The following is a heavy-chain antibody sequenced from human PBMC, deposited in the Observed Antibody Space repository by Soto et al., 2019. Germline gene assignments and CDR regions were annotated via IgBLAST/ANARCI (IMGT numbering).Heavy chain of an antibody. CDR1: GFIFNNYA. CDR2: ISANSGNT. V-gene: IGHV1-18*04. D-gene: IGHD3-22*01. Sequence: ASVKVSCKAFGFIFNNYAISWVRQAPGQGLEWMGWISANSGNTNYAQKLQGRVTMTADTSTSTAYMELRSLRSDDTAVYYCATAGNYDSSGRDFWGQGTLVTVSS. CDR3: ATAGNYDSSGRDF. J-gene: IGHJ4*02.